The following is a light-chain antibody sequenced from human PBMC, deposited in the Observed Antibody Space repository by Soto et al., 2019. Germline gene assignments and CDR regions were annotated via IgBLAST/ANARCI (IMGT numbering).Light chain of an antibody. Sequence: QSVLTQPPSVSGAPGQRVTIFCTVSGYTFGAGSDVHWYQQVPGTAPKLLISYNTNRPSGVPDRFSGSKSGTSASLAISGLQPEDEADYYCQCYDSSLTVLFGGGTKLTVL. V-gene: IGLV1-40*01. CDR2: YNT. CDR3: QCYDSSLTVL. CDR1: GYTFGAGSD. J-gene: IGLJ2*01.